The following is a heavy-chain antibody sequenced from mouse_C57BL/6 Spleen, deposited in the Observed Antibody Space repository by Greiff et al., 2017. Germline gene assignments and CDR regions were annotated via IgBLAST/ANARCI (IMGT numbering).Heavy chain of an antibody. J-gene: IGHJ2*01. V-gene: IGHV1-54*01. CDR2: INPGSGGT. CDR1: GYAFTNYL. D-gene: IGHD1-2*01. Sequence: QVQLKESGAELVRPGTSVKVSCKASGYAFTNYLIEWVKQRPGQGLEWIGVINPGSGGTNYNEKFKGKATLTADKSSSTAYMQLSSLTSEDSAVYFCARRGTTAYYFDYWGQGTTLTVSS. CDR3: ARRGTTAYYFDY.